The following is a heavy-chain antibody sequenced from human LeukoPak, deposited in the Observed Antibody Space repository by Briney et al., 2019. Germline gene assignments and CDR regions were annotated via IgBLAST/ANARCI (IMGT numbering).Heavy chain of an antibody. J-gene: IGHJ2*01. Sequence: PGGSLRLSCGASGLTFNTYWIHWVRQAPGKGLVWVSQIWFDGSLASYADTVKGRFTISRDNTKNTLYLQMNSLRTEDTAVYYCVTAHYDSPVYIDLWGRGTLVIVSS. V-gene: IGHV3-74*01. CDR3: VTAHYDSPVYIDL. CDR1: GLTFNTYW. D-gene: IGHD3-22*01. CDR2: IWFDGSLA.